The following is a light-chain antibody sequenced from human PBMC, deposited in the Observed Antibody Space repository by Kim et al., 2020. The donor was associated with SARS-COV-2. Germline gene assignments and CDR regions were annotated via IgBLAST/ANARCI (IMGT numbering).Light chain of an antibody. Sequence: DIQMTQSPSSLSASVGDSVTITCRASQDIANYLAWYQQKPGKVPKLLVYAASALESGVPSRFSGNRSGTDFTLTISNLQPDDVATYYCQQYDSDPWTFGQGTKVDIK. CDR2: AAS. CDR3: QQYDSDPWT. V-gene: IGKV1-27*01. CDR1: QDIANY. J-gene: IGKJ1*01.